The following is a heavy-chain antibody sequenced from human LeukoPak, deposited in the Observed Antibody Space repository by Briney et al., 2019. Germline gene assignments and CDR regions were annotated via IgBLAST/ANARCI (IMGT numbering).Heavy chain of an antibody. V-gene: IGHV1-46*01. CDR2: INPSGGST. J-gene: IGHJ4*02. Sequence: ASVKVSCKASGYTFSSNLMHWVRQAPGQGLECMGIINPSGGSTTYAQKFQGRVTMTRDTPTSTVYMELSSLRSEDTAVYYCAREGIVGGIPFDLWGQGTLVTVSS. CDR1: GYTFSSNL. CDR3: AREGIVGGIPFDL. D-gene: IGHD1-26*01.